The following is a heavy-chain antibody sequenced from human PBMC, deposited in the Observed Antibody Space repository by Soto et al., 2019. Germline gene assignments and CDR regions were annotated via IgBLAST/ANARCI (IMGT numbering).Heavy chain of an antibody. J-gene: IGHJ4*02. Sequence: PGGSLRLSCVASKFAFSNYWMHWVRQVPGKGLEWVSFINNDGSNTDYADSVKGRFTISRDNAKNTVYLQMNSLRADDTAVYYCARFTDWGYWGQGTLVTVSS. D-gene: IGHD3-9*01. CDR3: ARFTDWGY. V-gene: IGHV3-74*01. CDR1: KFAFSNYW. CDR2: INNDGSNT.